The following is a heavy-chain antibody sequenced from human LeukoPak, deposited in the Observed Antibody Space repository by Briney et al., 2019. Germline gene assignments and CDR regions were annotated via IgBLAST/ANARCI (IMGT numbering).Heavy chain of an antibody. Sequence: GGSLRLSCAASGFAFSTYGMHWVRQAPGKRLEWVAFTRYDGSHSEYEDSVKGRFSIARDDSKSTLYLQMNSLRAEDTGVYYCARDNSYGFMGCMDYWGQGTRVTVSS. J-gene: IGHJ4*02. CDR2: TRYDGSHS. V-gene: IGHV3-30*02. CDR3: ARDNSYGFMGCMDY. CDR1: GFAFSTYG. D-gene: IGHD5-18*01.